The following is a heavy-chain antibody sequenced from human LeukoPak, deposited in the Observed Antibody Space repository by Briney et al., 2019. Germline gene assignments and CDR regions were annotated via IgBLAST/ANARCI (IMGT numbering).Heavy chain of an antibody. CDR1: GFTFSSYA. CDR3: AKDPVYCSGGSCYSRGPMNAFDI. CDR2: ISGGDYST. V-gene: IGHV3-23*01. Sequence: QPGGSLRLSCAASGFTFSSYAMSWVRQAPGKGLEWVSAISGGDYSTYYADSVKGRFTISRHNSKNTLYLQMNSLRAEDTAVYYCAKDPVYCSGGSCYSRGPMNAFDIWGQGTMVTVSS. J-gene: IGHJ3*02. D-gene: IGHD2-15*01.